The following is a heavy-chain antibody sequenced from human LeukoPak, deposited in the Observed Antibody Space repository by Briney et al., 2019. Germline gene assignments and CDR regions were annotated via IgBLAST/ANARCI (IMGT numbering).Heavy chain of an antibody. D-gene: IGHD1-1*01. CDR2: ISRSSTTI. V-gene: IGHV3-48*02. J-gene: IGHJ4*02. CDR3: ARESGGNGDIDY. CDR1: GFTLSTYR. Sequence: PGGSLRLSCAASGFTLSTYRMNWVRQAPGKGLEWVSYISRSSTTIYYADSVKGRFTISRDNAKNSLYLQMNSLRDEDTAVYYCARESGGNGDIDYWGQGTLVTVSS.